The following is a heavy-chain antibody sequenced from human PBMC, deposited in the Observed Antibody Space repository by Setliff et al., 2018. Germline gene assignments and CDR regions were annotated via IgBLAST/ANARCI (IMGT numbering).Heavy chain of an antibody. J-gene: IGHJ4*02. V-gene: IGHV4-61*02. CDR2: IYTSGST. D-gene: IGHD5-12*01. Sequence: SETLSLTCTVSGGSISSGYYYWSWIRQPAGKGLEWIGRIYTSGSTNYNPSLKSRVTISVDTSKNQFSLKLSSVTAADTAVYYCARARYSGYVDYWGQGTLVTVSS. CDR3: ARARYSGYVDY. CDR1: GGSISSGYYY.